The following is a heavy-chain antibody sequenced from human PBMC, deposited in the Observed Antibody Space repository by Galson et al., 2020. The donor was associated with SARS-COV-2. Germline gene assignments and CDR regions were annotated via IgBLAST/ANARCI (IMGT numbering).Heavy chain of an antibody. D-gene: IGHD1-26*01. CDR1: GFTFSSYV. Sequence: GGSLRLSCAASGFTFSSYVMTWVRQAPGKGLEWVSTISASGLSTYYADSVKGRFTISRDNSKNTLYLQMNSLRAEDTAVYYCAKVVGTTRPGDYWGQGTLVTVSS. V-gene: IGHV3-23*01. CDR3: AKVVGTTRPGDY. J-gene: IGHJ4*02. CDR2: ISASGLST.